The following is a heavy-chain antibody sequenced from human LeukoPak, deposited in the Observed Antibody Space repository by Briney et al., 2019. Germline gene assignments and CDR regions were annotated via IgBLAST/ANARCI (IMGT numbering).Heavy chain of an antibody. CDR3: AKVGGPYSSSAEAFIAY. D-gene: IGHD6-6*01. Sequence: TGGSLRLSCAASGFTFSSYAMSWVRQAPGKGLEWVSAISGSGGSTYYADSVKGRFIISRDNSKNTLYLQMNSLRAEDTAVYYCAKVGGPYSSSAEAFIAYWGQGTLVTVSS. CDR2: ISGSGGST. V-gene: IGHV3-23*01. CDR1: GFTFSSYA. J-gene: IGHJ4*02.